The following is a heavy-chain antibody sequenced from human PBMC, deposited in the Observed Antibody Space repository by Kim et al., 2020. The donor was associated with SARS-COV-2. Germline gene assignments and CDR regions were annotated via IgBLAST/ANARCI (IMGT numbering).Heavy chain of an antibody. Sequence: ASVKVSCKASGYTFTSYAMHWVRQAPGQRLEWMGWINAGNGNTKYSQKFQGRVTITRDTSASTAYMELSSLRSEDTAVYYCARDRIRAAAGTISWFDPWGQGTLVTVSS. CDR3: ARDRIRAAAGTISWFDP. D-gene: IGHD6-13*01. V-gene: IGHV1-3*01. J-gene: IGHJ5*02. CDR1: GYTFTSYA. CDR2: INAGNGNT.